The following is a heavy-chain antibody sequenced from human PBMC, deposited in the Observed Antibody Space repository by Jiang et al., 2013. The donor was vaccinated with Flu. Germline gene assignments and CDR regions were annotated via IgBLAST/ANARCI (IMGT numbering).Heavy chain of an antibody. CDR3: AHRQAGLYSNSRYFDS. V-gene: IGHV2-5*02. CDR1: GFSLTTSGVG. CDR2: IYWDNDE. J-gene: IGHJ4*02. Sequence: KPTQTLTLTCTFSGFSLTTSGVGVGWIRQPPGKALEWLALIYWDNDESYSPSLRSRLTITKDTSKNQVVLRMTNMDPVDTATYYCAHRQAGLYSNSRYFDSWGQGTLVTVSS. D-gene: IGHD4-11*01.